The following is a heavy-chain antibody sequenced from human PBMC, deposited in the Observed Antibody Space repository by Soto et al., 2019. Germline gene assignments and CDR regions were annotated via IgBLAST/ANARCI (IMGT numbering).Heavy chain of an antibody. CDR2: IRSKAYGGTT. Sequence: GGSLRLSCTASGFTFGDYAMSWVRQAPGKGLEWVGFIRSKAYGGTTEYAASVKGRFTISRDDSKSIAYLQMNSLKTEDTAVYYCTRVLMATIIGPDAFDIWGQGTMVTVSS. CDR3: TRVLMATIIGPDAFDI. D-gene: IGHD5-12*01. V-gene: IGHV3-49*04. J-gene: IGHJ3*02. CDR1: GFTFGDYA.